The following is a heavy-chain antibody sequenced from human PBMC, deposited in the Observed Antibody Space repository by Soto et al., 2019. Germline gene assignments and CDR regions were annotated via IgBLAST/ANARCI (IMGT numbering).Heavy chain of an antibody. CDR3: ARALGSSYYFDY. CDR2: IYYSGST. Sequence: SETLSLTCTVSGGSISSGDYYWSWIRQPPGKGLEWIGYIYYSGSTYYNPSLKSRVTISVDTSKNQFSLKLSSVTAADTAVYYCARALGSSYYFDYWGQGTLVTVSS. V-gene: IGHV4-30-4*01. D-gene: IGHD3-16*01. J-gene: IGHJ4*02. CDR1: GGSISSGDYY.